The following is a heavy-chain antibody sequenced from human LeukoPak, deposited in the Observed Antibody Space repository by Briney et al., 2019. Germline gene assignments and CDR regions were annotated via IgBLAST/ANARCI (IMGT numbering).Heavy chain of an antibody. D-gene: IGHD3-22*01. CDR1: GGSFSGYY. J-gene: IGHJ4*02. CDR3: ARDYLDSSGYYYAL. Sequence: SETLSLTCAVYGGSFSGYYWSWIRQPPGKGLEWIGEINHSGSTNYNPSLKSRVTISVDTSKNQFSLKLSSVTAADTAVYYCARDYLDSSGYYYALWGQGTLVTVSS. V-gene: IGHV4-34*01. CDR2: INHSGST.